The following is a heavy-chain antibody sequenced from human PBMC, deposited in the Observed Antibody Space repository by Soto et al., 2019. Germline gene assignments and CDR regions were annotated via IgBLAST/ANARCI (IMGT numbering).Heavy chain of an antibody. D-gene: IGHD4-4*01. CDR3: ASSEVTQSWDH. CDR1: GFIFSSYW. J-gene: IGHJ4*02. V-gene: IGHV3-7*01. Sequence: EVQLVESGGRLVQPGGSLRLSCAASGFIFSSYWMSWVRQAPGKGLEWVANINYYGSEKYYVDSVEGRFTISRDNARNLLYLQMNSLRGEDTAVYYCASSEVTQSWDHWGQGALVTVSS. CDR2: INYYGSEK.